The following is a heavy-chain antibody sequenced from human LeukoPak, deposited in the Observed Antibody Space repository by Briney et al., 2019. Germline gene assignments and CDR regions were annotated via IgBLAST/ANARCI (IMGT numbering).Heavy chain of an antibody. J-gene: IGHJ6*02. V-gene: IGHV6-1*01. CDR3: ARDIPRITMVRGNEYYYGMDV. D-gene: IGHD3-10*01. Sequence: SQTLSLTCAISGDSVSSNSAAWHWIRQSPSRGLEWLGRTYYRSKWYNDYAVSVKSRITINPDTSKNQFSLQLNSVTPEDTAVYYCARDIPRITMVRGNEYYYGMDVWGQGTTVTVSS. CDR2: TYYRSKWYN. CDR1: GDSVSSNSAA.